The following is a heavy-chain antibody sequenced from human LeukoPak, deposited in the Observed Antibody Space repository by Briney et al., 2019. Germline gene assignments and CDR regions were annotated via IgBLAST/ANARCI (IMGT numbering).Heavy chain of an antibody. CDR2: IKSKTDGGTT. CDR1: GFTFSSYS. J-gene: IGHJ4*02. V-gene: IGHV3-15*01. D-gene: IGHD4-17*01. Sequence: PGGSLRLSCAASGFTFSSYSMNWVRQAPGKGLEWVGRIKSKTDGGTTDYAAPVKGRFIISRDDSKKTLYLQMNSLKTEDTAVYYCTTRGTTVTTNYFDYWGQGTLVTVSS. CDR3: TTRGTTVTTNYFDY.